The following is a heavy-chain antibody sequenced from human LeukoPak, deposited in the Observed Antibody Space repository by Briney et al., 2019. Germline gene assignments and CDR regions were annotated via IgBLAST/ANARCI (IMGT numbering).Heavy chain of an antibody. V-gene: IGHV3-21*01. CDR3: ARDRESSSKGHFDY. CDR1: GFTFSSYS. D-gene: IGHD2-2*01. Sequence: GGSLRLSCAASGFTFSSYSMNWVRQAPGKGLEWVSSICSSSSYIYYADSVKGRFTISRDNAKNSLYLQMNSLRAEDTAVYYCARDRESSSKGHFDYWGQGTLVTVSS. CDR2: ICSSSSYI. J-gene: IGHJ4*02.